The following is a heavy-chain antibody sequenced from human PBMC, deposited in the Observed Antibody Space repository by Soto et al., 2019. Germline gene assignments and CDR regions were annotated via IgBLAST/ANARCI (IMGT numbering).Heavy chain of an antibody. Sequence: SVKVSCKASGGTFISYSISWVRQAPGQGLEWMGRIIPILGIANYAQKFQGRVTITADKSTSTAYMELSSLRSEDTAVYYCARAGQQLVPYYYGMDVWGQGTTVTVSS. CDR1: GGTFISYS. CDR3: ARAGQQLVPYYYGMDV. D-gene: IGHD6-13*01. V-gene: IGHV1-69*02. CDR2: IIPILGIA. J-gene: IGHJ6*02.